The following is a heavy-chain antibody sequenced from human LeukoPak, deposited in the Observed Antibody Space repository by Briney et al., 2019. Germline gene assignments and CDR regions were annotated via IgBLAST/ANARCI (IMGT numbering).Heavy chain of an antibody. CDR2: ISGSGRNT. CDR3: AKDEGVVLSTSFDFGH. J-gene: IGHJ4*02. CDR1: GFTFSTYA. D-gene: IGHD3-10*01. V-gene: IGHV3-23*01. Sequence: GGSLRLSCVVSGFTFSTYAMSWVRQAPGKGLEWVAFISGSGRNTYYADSVKGRFTISRDNFRNTLSLQMNSLRPDDTAIYYRAKDEGVVLSTSFDFGHWGQGTLVAVSS.